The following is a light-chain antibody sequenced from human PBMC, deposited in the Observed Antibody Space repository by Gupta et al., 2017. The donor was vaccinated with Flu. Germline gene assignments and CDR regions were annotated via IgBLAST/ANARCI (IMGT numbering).Light chain of an antibody. CDR1: PGVRDY. CDR3: QHRNNCPIT. V-gene: IGKV3-11*01. CDR2: DAS. J-gene: IGKJ4*01. Sequence: EIVSPQSPAALSLPAGERATLSCRASPGVRDYLAWYHQRPGQSPRLLIYDASTRATTVPARFSSSGSETDFTLTISGLEPEDSGIYYCQHRNNCPITFGGGTKVEIK.